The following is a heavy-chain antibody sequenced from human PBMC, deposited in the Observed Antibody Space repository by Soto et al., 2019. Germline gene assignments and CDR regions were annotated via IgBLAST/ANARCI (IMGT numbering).Heavy chain of an antibody. CDR3: ARDRSNSDF. CDR1: GYTFTNFG. CDR2: ISASDDNT. J-gene: IGHJ4*02. Sequence: QVHLVQSGTEVKKPGASVKLSCKASGYTFTNFGVSWVRQAPGQGLEWMGWISASDDNTNYAQKFQGRVTMTRDTSTSIAYMELRSLTSDDTAVDYCARDRSNSDFWGQGTLVTVSS. V-gene: IGHV1-18*01. D-gene: IGHD2-21*01.